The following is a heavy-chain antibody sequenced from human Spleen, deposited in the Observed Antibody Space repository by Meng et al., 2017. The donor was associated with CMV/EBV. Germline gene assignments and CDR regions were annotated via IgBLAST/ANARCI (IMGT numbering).Heavy chain of an antibody. CDR1: GFTFSSYA. CDR2: ISYDGSNK. CDR3: ARVLAGSPVAAADA. J-gene: IGHJ5*02. D-gene: IGHD6-13*01. V-gene: IGHV3-30*04. Sequence: SGFTFSSYAMPWVRQAPGKGLEWVAVISYDGSNKYYADSVKGRFTISRDNSKNTLYLQMNSLRAEDTAVYYCARVLAGSPVAAADAWGQGTLVTVSS.